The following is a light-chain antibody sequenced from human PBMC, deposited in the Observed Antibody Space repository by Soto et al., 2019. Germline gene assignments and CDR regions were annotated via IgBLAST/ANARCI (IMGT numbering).Light chain of an antibody. CDR3: QQYKSAPYA. J-gene: IGKJ2*01. CDR1: QRISTL. V-gene: IGKV1-5*01. Sequence: DIQMTQSPSTLSASVGDRVTITCRASQRISTLLAWYQQKPGKAPKILIYDASSLENGDPARFSGSGSGTEFTLAISSRQSDDFATYYCQQYKSAPYAFGQGTRLEIK. CDR2: DAS.